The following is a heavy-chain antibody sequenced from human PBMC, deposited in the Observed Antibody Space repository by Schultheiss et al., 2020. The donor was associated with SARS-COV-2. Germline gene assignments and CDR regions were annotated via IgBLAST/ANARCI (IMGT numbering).Heavy chain of an antibody. CDR3: VRPTGYSYGSHDAFDI. CDR1: GFTFSRNA. D-gene: IGHD5-18*01. V-gene: IGHV3-23*03. Sequence: GESLKISCAASGFTFSRNAMSWFRQAPGKGLEWVSVIYSGGSTYYADSVKGRFTISRDNSKNTLYLQMNSLRAEDTAIYYCVRPTGYSYGSHDAFDIWGQGTLVTVSS. J-gene: IGHJ3*02. CDR2: IYSGGST.